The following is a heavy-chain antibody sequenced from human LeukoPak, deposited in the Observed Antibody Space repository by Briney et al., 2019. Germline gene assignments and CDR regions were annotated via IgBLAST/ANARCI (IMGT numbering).Heavy chain of an antibody. Sequence: GGSLRLSCAASGFTFSSYGMHWDRQAPGKGLEWVANINQDGSQKYYVDSVKGRFTISRDNAKNSLYLQMNSLRAEDTAVYYCARALLGREDYWGQGTLVTVSS. CDR2: INQDGSQK. J-gene: IGHJ4*02. D-gene: IGHD3-10*01. CDR3: ARALLGREDY. CDR1: GFTFSSYG. V-gene: IGHV3-7*03.